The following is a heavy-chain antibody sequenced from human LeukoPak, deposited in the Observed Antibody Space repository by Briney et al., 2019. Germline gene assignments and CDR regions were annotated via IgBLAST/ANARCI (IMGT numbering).Heavy chain of an antibody. V-gene: IGHV1-69*05. CDR3: ARTSSGYYDPFDY. CDR2: IIPIFGTA. Sequence: SVKVSCKASGGTFSSYAISWVRQAPGQGLEWMGGIIPIFGTANYAQKFQGRVTITTDESTSTAYMELSSLRAEDTAVYYCARTSSGYYDPFDYWGQGTLVTVSS. J-gene: IGHJ4*02. D-gene: IGHD3-22*01. CDR1: GGTFSSYA.